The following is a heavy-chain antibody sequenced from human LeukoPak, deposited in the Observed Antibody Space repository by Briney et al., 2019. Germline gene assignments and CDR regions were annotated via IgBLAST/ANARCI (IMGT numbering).Heavy chain of an antibody. D-gene: IGHD6-19*01. Sequence: SETLSLTCTVSSGSISTYYWSWVRQTPGKGLEWMGYIFHSGSTTYNPSLSSRLTISVDTSKNQFSLALRSVTAADTAVYYCARDGGSSGWYEIAYWGQGTLLTVSS. CDR2: IFHSGST. J-gene: IGHJ4*02. CDR3: ARDGGSSGWYEIAY. V-gene: IGHV4-59*12. CDR1: SGSISTYY.